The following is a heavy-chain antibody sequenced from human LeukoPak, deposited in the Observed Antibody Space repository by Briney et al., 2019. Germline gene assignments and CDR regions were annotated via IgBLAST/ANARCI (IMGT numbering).Heavy chain of an antibody. V-gene: IGHV4-59*12. CDR2: THSSGST. CDR1: GGSISSFY. CDR3: ARRMRRSPTPFDY. D-gene: IGHD2/OR15-2a*01. J-gene: IGHJ4*02. Sequence: PSETLSLTCTVAGGSISSFYWGWIRQPPGKGVEWIGHTHSSGSTNYNPSLKSRVTISVDTSKNQFSLKLSSVTAADTAVYYCARRMRRSPTPFDYWGQGTLVTVSS.